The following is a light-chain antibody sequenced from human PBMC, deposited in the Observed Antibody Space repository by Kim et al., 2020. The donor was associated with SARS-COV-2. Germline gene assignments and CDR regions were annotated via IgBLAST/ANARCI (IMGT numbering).Light chain of an antibody. J-gene: IGKJ5*01. V-gene: IGKV1-12*01. Sequence: ASVGDRVTITCRARQGIRDWLAWFQQKPGKAPKLLIYAASSLQSGVTTRFSGSGSGTDFTLTISSLQAEDSATYYCQQANSFPITFGQGTRLEIK. CDR2: AAS. CDR1: QGIRDW. CDR3: QQANSFPIT.